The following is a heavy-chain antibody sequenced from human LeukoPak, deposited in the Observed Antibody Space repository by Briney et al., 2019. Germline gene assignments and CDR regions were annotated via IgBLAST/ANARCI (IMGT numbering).Heavy chain of an antibody. V-gene: IGHV3-30*02. CDR1: GFTFRSYG. CDR2: IWYDGINK. J-gene: IGHJ4*02. Sequence: GGSLRLSCAASGFTFRSYGMHWVRQARGKGLEWVAVIWYDGINKYYADSVKGRFIISRDNSKNTLYLQVNSLRPEDTAIYYCVKGRTDLDYWGQGTLVTVSS. CDR3: VKGRTDLDY.